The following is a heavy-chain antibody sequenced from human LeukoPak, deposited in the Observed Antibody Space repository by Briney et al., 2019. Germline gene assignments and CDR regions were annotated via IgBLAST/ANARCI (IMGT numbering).Heavy chain of an antibody. J-gene: IGHJ4*02. Sequence: GGSLRLSCAASGFTFNDYSMNWVRQAPGKGLEWISYVGIDSGNTKYADSVKGRFTISGDSAKNSVFLQMNNLRVEDTAVYYCARDHRYAFDIWGQGTLVTVSS. CDR1: GFTFNDYS. CDR2: VGIDSGNT. CDR3: ARDHRYAFDI. V-gene: IGHV3-48*04. D-gene: IGHD5-12*01.